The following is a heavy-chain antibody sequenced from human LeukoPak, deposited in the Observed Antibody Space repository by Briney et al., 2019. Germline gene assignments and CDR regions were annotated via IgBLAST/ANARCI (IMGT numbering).Heavy chain of an antibody. D-gene: IGHD6-13*01. V-gene: IGHV4-34*01. J-gene: IGHJ4*02. CDR1: GGSISSYY. CDR3: ARLSGYSSSWYYPT. Sequence: SETLSLTCTVSGGSISSYYWSWIRQPPGKGLEWIGEINHSGSTNYNPSLKSRVTISVDTSKNQFSLKLSSVTAADTAVYYCARLSGYSSSWYYPTWGQGTLVTVSS. CDR2: INHSGST.